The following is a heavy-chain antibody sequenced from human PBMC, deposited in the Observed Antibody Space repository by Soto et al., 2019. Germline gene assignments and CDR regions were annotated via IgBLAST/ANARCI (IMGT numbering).Heavy chain of an antibody. V-gene: IGHV3-66*01. D-gene: IGHD3-10*01. J-gene: IGHJ6*03. CDR1: GFTVSSNY. CDR3: AKVFGELVFYYYMDV. Sequence: GGSLRLSCAASGFTVSSNYMSWVRQAPGKGLEWVSVIYSGGSTYYADSVKGRFTISRDNSKNTLYLQMNSLRAEDTAVYYCAKVFGELVFYYYMDVWGKGTTVTVSS. CDR2: IYSGGST.